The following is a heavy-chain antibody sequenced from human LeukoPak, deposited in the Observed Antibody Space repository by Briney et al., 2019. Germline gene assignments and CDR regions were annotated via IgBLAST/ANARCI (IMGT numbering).Heavy chain of an antibody. V-gene: IGHV3-53*01. CDR3: ARSHYWYFDL. Sequence: GGSLRLSCAASGFTVSSNYMSWVRQAPGKGLEWVSVIYSGGSTYYADSVKGRFTISRGNSKNTLYLQMNSLRAEDTAVYYCARSHYWYFDLWGRGTLVTVSS. J-gene: IGHJ2*01. CDR2: IYSGGST. CDR1: GFTVSSNY.